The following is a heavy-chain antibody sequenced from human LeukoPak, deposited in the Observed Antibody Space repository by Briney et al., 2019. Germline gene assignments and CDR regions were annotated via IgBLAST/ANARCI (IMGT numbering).Heavy chain of an antibody. CDR1: GFGGYT. D-gene: IGHD6-19*01. Sequence: PGGSLRLSCAGSGFGGYTMNWVRQAPGKGLEWLSYISPSGENKLYADSVRGRFSISRDNAKNSAYLQMDSLRAEDTAVYYCASRRSGWPNDAFDIWGQGTMVTVTS. V-gene: IGHV3-48*01. CDR3: ASRRSGWPNDAFDI. CDR2: ISPSGENK. J-gene: IGHJ3*02.